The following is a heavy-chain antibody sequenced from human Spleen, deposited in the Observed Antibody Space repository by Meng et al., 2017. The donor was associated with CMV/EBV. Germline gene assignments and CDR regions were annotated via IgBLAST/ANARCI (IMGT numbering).Heavy chain of an antibody. CDR1: GGSISSSSYY. CDR3: ARGGDGSLDY. D-gene: IGHD3-10*01. V-gene: IGHV4-39*07. CDR2: IYYSGTI. J-gene: IGHJ4*02. Sequence: SETLSLTCTVSGGSISSSSYYWGWVRQPPGKGLEWIGSIYYSGTIYHNPSLKTRVTVSVDTSKNHFSLRLSSVTAADTAVYYCARGGDGSLDYWGQGTLVTVSS.